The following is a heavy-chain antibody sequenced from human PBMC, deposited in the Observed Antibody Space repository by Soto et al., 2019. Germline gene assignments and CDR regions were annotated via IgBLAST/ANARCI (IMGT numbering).Heavy chain of an antibody. J-gene: IGHJ4*02. D-gene: IGHD2-15*01. CDR1: GYTFTRYA. Sequence: GASVKVSCKASGYTFTRYAMHWVRQAPGQRLEWMGWINAGNGNTKYSQNFQGRVTITRDTSASTAYMELSSLRSEDTAVYYCARGPGGPDGPGDYWGQGALVTVSS. CDR3: ARGPGGPDGPGDY. V-gene: IGHV1-3*01. CDR2: INAGNGNT.